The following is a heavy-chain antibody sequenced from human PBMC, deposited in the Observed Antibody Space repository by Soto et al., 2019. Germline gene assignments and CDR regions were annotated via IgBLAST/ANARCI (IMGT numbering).Heavy chain of an antibody. V-gene: IGHV5-51*01. CDR1: GYSFISYW. CDR3: ATFRGYYDILSNYYYYYNVDV. CDR2: IYPSDSDT. Sequence: GESLKISCRGSGYSFISYWIAWVRQMPVKGLEWMGIIYPSDSDTRYGPSFQGQVTISVDKSITTAYLQWSSLKASDTAMYYCATFRGYYDILSNYYYYYNVDVWAQGTTVTVSS. J-gene: IGHJ6*02. D-gene: IGHD3-9*01.